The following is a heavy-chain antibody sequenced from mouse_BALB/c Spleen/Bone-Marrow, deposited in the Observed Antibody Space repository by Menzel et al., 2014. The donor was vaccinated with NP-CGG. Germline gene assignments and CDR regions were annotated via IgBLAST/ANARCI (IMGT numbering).Heavy chain of an antibody. CDR3: ARYWSGFAY. D-gene: IGHD4-1*01. CDR2: IHPNSGNT. CDR1: GYTFTSSW. Sequence: QVQLQQSGSVLVRPGASVKLSCKASGYTFTSSWTHWAKQRPGQGLEWIGEIHPNSGNTNYNEKFKGKATLTVDTSSSTAYVDLSSLTSEDSAVYYCARYWSGFAYWGQGTLVTVSA. V-gene: IGHV1S130*01. J-gene: IGHJ3*01.